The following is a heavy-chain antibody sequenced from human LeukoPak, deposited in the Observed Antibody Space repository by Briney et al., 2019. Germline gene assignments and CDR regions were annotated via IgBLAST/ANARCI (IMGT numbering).Heavy chain of an antibody. CDR2: IRSKAYGGTT. J-gene: IGHJ4*02. CDR3: TRVRSGNDFDY. CDR1: GFTFCDYA. Sequence: GRSLRLSCTPSGFTFCDYAMSWVRQAPGKGLEWVGFIRSKAYGGTTQYAASVKGRFTISRDDSKSIAYLQMSSLKTEDTAVYYCTRVRSGNDFDYWGQGTLVTVSS. V-gene: IGHV3-49*04. D-gene: IGHD3-10*01.